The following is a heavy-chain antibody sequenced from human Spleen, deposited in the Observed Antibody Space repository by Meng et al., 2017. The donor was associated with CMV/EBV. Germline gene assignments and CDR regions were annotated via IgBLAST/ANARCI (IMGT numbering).Heavy chain of an antibody. CDR2: MNPNSGNT. J-gene: IGHJ5*02. Sequence: GFTFTRYEINWVRQATGQGLEWMGWMNPNSGNTGYAQKFQGRVTMTRNTSISTAYMELSSLRSEDTAVYYCARGLRTVTTSDWFDPWGQGTLVTVSS. CDR3: ARGLRTVTTSDWFDP. CDR1: GFTFTRYE. D-gene: IGHD4-11*01. V-gene: IGHV1-8*01.